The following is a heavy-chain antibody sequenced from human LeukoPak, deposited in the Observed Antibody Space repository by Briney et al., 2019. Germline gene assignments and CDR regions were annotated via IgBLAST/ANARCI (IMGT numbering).Heavy chain of an antibody. V-gene: IGHV3-21*01. J-gene: IGHJ5*02. CDR1: GFTFNTYT. Sequence: PGGSLRLSCAASGFTFNTYTMNWVRQAPGKGLEWVSSISSGTSYIYYADSVKGRFTISRDNAKNSLYLQMNSLRAEDTAVYYCARDSTHGSHLEAWLDPWGQGTLVTVCS. CDR3: ARDSTHGSHLEAWLDP. CDR2: ISSGTSYI. D-gene: IGHD2/OR15-2a*01.